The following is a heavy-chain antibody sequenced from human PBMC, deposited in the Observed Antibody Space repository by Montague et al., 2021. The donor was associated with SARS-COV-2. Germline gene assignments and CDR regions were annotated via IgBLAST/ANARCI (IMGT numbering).Heavy chain of an antibody. Sequence: SLRLSCAASGFTFSSYSINWVRQAPGKGLEWVSSISKISDYIYYSDSVKGLFTISRDNAKNSLYLQMNSLRAEDTAVYYCARVSRDSGAWYGMDVWGQGTTVTVSS. CDR1: GFTFSSYS. V-gene: IGHV3-21*01. CDR2: ISKISDYI. D-gene: IGHD2/OR15-2a*01. CDR3: ARVSRDSGAWYGMDV. J-gene: IGHJ6*02.